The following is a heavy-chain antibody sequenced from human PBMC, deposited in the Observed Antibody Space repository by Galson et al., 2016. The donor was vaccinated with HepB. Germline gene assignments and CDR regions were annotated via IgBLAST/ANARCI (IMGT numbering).Heavy chain of an antibody. D-gene: IGHD3-3*02. Sequence: SLRLSCAASGFDLSSYGIHWVRQAPGKGLEWVAMIYYDGSNKYYADSVKGRFTISRDNPKNTLYLQMNSLRAEDTAIYYCAREHFWSGSLHALDIWGQGTLVTVSS. V-gene: IGHV3-33*01. CDR2: IYYDGSNK. CDR1: GFDLSSYG. CDR3: AREHFWSGSLHALDI. J-gene: IGHJ3*02.